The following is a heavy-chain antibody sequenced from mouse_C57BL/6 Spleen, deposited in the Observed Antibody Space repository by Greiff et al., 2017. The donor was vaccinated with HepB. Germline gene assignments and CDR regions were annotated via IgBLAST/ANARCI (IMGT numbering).Heavy chain of an antibody. CDR1: GYTFTSYD. J-gene: IGHJ3*01. CDR3: ARSGNDAWFAY. CDR2: IYPRDGST. Sequence: QVQLQQSGPELVKPGASVKLSCKASGYTFTSYDINWVKQRPGQGLEWIGWIYPRDGSTKYNEKFKGKATLTVDTSSSTAYMELHSLTSEDAAVYFCARSGNDAWFAYWGQGTLVTVSA. V-gene: IGHV1-85*01. D-gene: IGHD3-1*01.